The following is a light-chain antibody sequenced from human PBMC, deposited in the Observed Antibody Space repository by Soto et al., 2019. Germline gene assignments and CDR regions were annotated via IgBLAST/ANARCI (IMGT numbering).Light chain of an antibody. Sequence: EVVLTQSPATLSLSPGERATLSCRASQGVSSYLAWYQQKPGQPPRLLIYDASNRATGIPARFSGSGSGTDFTLTITSLEPEDFAVYYCQQRSSWPPVTFGQGTRLEIK. CDR1: QGVSSY. J-gene: IGKJ5*01. CDR2: DAS. CDR3: QQRSSWPPVT. V-gene: IGKV3-11*01.